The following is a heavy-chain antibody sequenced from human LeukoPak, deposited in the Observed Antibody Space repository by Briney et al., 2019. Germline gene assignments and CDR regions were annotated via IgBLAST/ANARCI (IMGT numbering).Heavy chain of an antibody. Sequence: SGTLSLTCAVSGGSISSSYWWSWVRQPPGKGLEWIGEIYHSGSSNYNPSLKSRVTISVDKSMNQFSLKLSSVTAADTAAYYCARKRTTVNYFDYWGLGTLVTVSS. CDR3: ARKRTTVNYFDY. V-gene: IGHV4-4*02. CDR1: GGSISSSYW. J-gene: IGHJ4*02. D-gene: IGHD4-11*01. CDR2: IYHSGSS.